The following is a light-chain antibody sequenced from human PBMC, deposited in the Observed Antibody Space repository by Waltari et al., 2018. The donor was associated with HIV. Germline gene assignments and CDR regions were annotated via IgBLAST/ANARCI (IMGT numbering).Light chain of an antibody. CDR3: AAWDDSLHGYV. CDR1: SSNLGSNP. V-gene: IGLV1-44*01. Sequence: QSVLTQPPSASGTPGQRVTISCSGSSSNLGSNPINWYRQLPGTAPKLLLYSKNWWPAGVPDRFSGSKSGTAASLAISGHQSEDEADYYCAAWDDSLHGYVFGTGTKGTVV. J-gene: IGLJ1*01. CDR2: SKN.